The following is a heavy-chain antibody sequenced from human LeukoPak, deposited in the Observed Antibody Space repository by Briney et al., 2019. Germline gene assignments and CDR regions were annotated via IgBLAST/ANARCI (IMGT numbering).Heavy chain of an antibody. CDR3: ARDEAYGFDT. J-gene: IGHJ3*02. CDR2: IRSGGTI. CDR1: GFTFSTYS. Sequence: PGGSLRLSCAASGFTFSTYSMNWVRQAPGKGLEWLSYIRSGGTISYADSVKGRFIISRDNAKSSLYLQMNSLRDEDTAVYYCARDEAYGFDTWGQGTMVTVSS. V-gene: IGHV3-48*02.